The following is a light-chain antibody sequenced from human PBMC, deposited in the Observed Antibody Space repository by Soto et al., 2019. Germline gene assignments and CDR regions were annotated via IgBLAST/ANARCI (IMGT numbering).Light chain of an antibody. CDR1: QSLSGRY. J-gene: IGKJ1*01. CDR3: QQYDSSPRT. V-gene: IGKV3-20*01. CDR2: GAS. Sequence: DTMLTQSPGTLALSPGEGATLPCRASQSLSGRYLAWYQQKPGQAPRLLIYGASTRATGIPDRFSGSGSGTDLTLTISRLEPEDFAVYYCQQYDSSPRTFGQGTKVDIK.